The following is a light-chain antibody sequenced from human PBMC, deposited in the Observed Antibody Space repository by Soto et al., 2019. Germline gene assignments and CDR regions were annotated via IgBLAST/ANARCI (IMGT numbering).Light chain of an antibody. CDR3: QQSYGTGT. CDR1: QSISSY. Sequence: DIQMTQSPSSLSASVGDRVTITCRARQSISSYLKWYQQKPGKAPKLLIYAASSLQSGVPSRLSGSGSGTDFTVTISRLQPEHFATYYCQQSYGTGTFGQGTNVDIK. CDR2: AAS. V-gene: IGKV1-39*01. J-gene: IGKJ1*01.